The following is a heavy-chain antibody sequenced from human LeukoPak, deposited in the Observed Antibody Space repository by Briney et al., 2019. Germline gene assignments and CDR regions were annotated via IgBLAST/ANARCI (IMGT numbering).Heavy chain of an antibody. J-gene: IGHJ4*02. CDR2: IRYDGSNK. Sequence: GGSLRLSCAASGFSFSSYGMHWVRQAPGKGLEWVAFIRYDGSNKNYADSVKGRFTISRDNSKNTLYLQMNSLRAEDTAVYYCAKDPWYYGSGSYSYFDYWGQGTLVTVSS. CDR1: GFSFSSYG. V-gene: IGHV3-30*02. CDR3: AKDPWYYGSGSYSYFDY. D-gene: IGHD3-10*01.